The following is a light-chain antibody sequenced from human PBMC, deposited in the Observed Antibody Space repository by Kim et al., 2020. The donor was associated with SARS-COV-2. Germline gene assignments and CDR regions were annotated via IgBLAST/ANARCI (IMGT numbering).Light chain of an antibody. Sequence: EIVMTQSPATLSVSPGERATLSCRASQSVSSNLAWYQQKPGQAPRLLIYGASTRATGIPARFSGSGSGTEFTLTISSLQSEDFAVYYSQLYNNCLHAFRQGNNLYLK. J-gene: IGKJ2*01. V-gene: IGKV3-15*01. CDR2: GAS. CDR1: QSVSSN. CDR3: QLYNNCLHA.